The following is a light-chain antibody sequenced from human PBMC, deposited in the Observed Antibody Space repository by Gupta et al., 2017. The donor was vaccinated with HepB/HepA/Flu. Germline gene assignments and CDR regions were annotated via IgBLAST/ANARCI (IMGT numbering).Light chain of an antibody. CDR1: KMVNKY. V-gene: IGLV3-1*01. CDR3: HAWDSSIVV. CDR2: QDS. Sequence: YELTQPPSVSLSPGQTASITCSGDKMVNKYACWYQQKPVKSPVLVTYQDSKRPSGIPERFSGSNSVNTATLTISCTQANDEADYYCHAWDSSIVVFGGGTKLTVL. J-gene: IGLJ2*01.